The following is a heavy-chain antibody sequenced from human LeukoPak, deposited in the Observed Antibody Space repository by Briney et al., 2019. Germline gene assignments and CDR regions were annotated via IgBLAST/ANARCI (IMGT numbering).Heavy chain of an antibody. D-gene: IGHD6-13*01. J-gene: IGHJ4*02. Sequence: PGGSLRLSCAASGFTFSSYGMHWVRQAPGKGLEWVAVISYDGSNKYYADSVKGRFTISRDNSENTLYLQMSGLRTEDTAVYYCARTPEAAVKGNYWGQGTLVTVPS. CDR1: GFTFSSYG. V-gene: IGHV3-30*03. CDR2: ISYDGSNK. CDR3: ARTPEAAVKGNY.